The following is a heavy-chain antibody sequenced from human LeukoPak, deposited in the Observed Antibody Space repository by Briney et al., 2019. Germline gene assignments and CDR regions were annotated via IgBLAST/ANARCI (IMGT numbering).Heavy chain of an antibody. D-gene: IGHD3-22*01. CDR2: MNPNSGNT. V-gene: IGHV1-8*01. Sequence: ASVKVSCKAPGYTFTSYDINWVRQATGQGLEWMGWMNPNSGNTGYAQKFQGRVTMTRNTSISTAYMELSSLRSEDTAVYYCARGLYYYDSSGYYEDYWGQGTLVTVSS. CDR3: ARGLYYYDSSGYYEDY. J-gene: IGHJ4*02. CDR1: GYTFTSYD.